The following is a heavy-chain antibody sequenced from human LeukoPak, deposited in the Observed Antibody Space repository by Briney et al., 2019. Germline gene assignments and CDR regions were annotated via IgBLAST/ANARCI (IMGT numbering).Heavy chain of an antibody. CDR3: ARRRQYYYDSSGYYYDY. CDR2: INHSGST. J-gene: IGHJ4*02. Sequence: SETLSLTCAVYGGSFSGYYWSWIRQPPGKGLEWMGEINHSGSTNYNPSLKSRVTISVDTSKNQFSLKLSSVTAADTAVYYCARRRQYYYDSSGYYYDYWGQGTLVTVSS. D-gene: IGHD3-22*01. V-gene: IGHV4-34*01. CDR1: GGSFSGYY.